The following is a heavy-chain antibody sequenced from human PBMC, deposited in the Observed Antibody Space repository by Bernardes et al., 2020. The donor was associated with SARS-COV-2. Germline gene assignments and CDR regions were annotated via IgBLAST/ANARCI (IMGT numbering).Heavy chain of an antibody. D-gene: IGHD5-18*01. CDR1: GFSVSDFY. J-gene: IGHJ3*01. CDR2: IYSGGST. V-gene: IGHV3-53*01. Sequence: GGSLRLSCTASGFSVSDFYMSWVRQAPGKGLEWVSVIYSGGSTSYADSVKGRFTISRDNSKNSLYLQLNSLRAEDTAMYYCAGAVDTTLPWATDAFDLWGQGTMVIVSS. CDR3: AGAVDTTLPWATDAFDL.